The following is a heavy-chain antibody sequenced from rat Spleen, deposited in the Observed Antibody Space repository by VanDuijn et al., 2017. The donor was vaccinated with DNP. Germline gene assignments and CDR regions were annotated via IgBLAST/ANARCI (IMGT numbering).Heavy chain of an antibody. D-gene: IGHD1-2*01. CDR2: ITTGGEIT. J-gene: IGHJ4*01. CDR1: GFTFNKDW. V-gene: IGHV5-31*01. CDR3: ARQGSSYIHGAMDA. Sequence: EVQLVESGGDPVQPGRSLTLSCVVSGFTFNKDWMTWVRQVPGKGLEWIASITTGGEITYYPDSVKGRFTISRDHATNTLYLRLNSLRSEDTAIYYCARQGSSYIHGAMDAWGQGTSVTVSS.